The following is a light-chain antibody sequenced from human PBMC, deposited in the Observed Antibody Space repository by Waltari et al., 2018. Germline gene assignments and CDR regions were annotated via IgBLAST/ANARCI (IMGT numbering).Light chain of an antibody. J-gene: IGKJ3*01. CDR1: QSVRSN. CDR2: GAS. V-gene: IGKV3-20*01. CDR3: QKYSASPFT. Sequence: VILTQSPATLSLSPGERATLSCRASQSVRSNLAWYQQKPGQAPRLIIYGASSTATGIPASFSGSGSGTAFTLTISSLEPADSAVYYCQKYSASPFTFGPGTKLDIK.